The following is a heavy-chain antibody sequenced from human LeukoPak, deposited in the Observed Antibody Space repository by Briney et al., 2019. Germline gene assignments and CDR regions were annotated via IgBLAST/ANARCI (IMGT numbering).Heavy chain of an antibody. V-gene: IGHV1-58*02. CDR2: IVVGSGNT. CDR3: ARPLRDGYNINRISSPGTDAFDI. CDR1: GFTFTRSA. D-gene: IGHD5-24*01. J-gene: IGHJ4*02. Sequence: ASVKVSCKASGFTFTRSAMQWVRQARGQRLEWIGWIVVGSGNTKYAQKFQERVTITRDMSTGTAYMELRSLRSDDTAVYYCARPLRDGYNINRISSPGTDAFDIWGQGTLVTVSS.